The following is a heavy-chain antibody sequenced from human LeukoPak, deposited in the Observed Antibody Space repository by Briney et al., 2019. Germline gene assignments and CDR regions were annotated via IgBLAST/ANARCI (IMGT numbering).Heavy chain of an antibody. CDR1: GGSISSYY. V-gene: IGHV4-4*09. D-gene: IGHD6-19*01. CDR2: IYTSGST. Sequence: SETLSLTCTVSGGSISSYYWSWIRQPPGKGLEWIGYIYTSGSTNYNPSLKSRVTISVDTSKNQFSLKLSSVTAADTAVYYCARKGSSGKYYFDYWRQGPLDTVSS. CDR3: ARKGSSGKYYFDY. J-gene: IGHJ4*02.